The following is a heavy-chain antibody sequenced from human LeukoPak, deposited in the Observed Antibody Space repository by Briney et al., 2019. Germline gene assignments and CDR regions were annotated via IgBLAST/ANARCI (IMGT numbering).Heavy chain of an antibody. D-gene: IGHD6-6*01. CDR2: IIPIFGTA. J-gene: IGHJ4*02. CDR3: ASLKYSSSWRFDY. Sequence: SVKVSCKASGGTFSSYAISWVRQAPGQGLEWMGGIIPIFGTANYAQKFQGRVTITADKSTSTAYMELSSLRSEDTAVYYCASLKYSSSWRFDYWGQGTLVTVSS. V-gene: IGHV1-69*06. CDR1: GGTFSSYA.